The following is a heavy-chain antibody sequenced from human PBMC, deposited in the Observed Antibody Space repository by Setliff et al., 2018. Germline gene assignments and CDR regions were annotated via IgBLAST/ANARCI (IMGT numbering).Heavy chain of an antibody. D-gene: IGHD1-1*01. Sequence: TSETLSLTCTVSGGPFSGASIWSWIRQPPGKGLEFIGYVYHSGTAKYDPSLESRAIMSVDASKNEISLKLKSVTAADTAVYYCAKGGTYRYFDFWGQGALVTVLL. J-gene: IGHJ4*02. V-gene: IGHV4-59*01. CDR2: VYHSGTA. CDR1: GGPFSGAS. CDR3: AKGGTYRYFDF.